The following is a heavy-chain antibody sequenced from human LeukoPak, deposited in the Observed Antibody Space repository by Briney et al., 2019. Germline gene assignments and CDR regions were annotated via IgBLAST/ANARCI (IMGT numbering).Heavy chain of an antibody. J-gene: IGHJ4*02. Sequence: GGSLRLSCAASGFTFSSYWMSWVRQAPGKGREWVANIKQDGSEKNYVDSVKGRFTISRDNSKNTLYLQMNSLRAEDTAVYYCARGVGSGSRLRAGDYWGQGTLVTVSS. V-gene: IGHV3-7*03. CDR2: IKQDGSEK. CDR1: GFTFSSYW. CDR3: ARGVGSGSRLRAGDY. D-gene: IGHD1-26*01.